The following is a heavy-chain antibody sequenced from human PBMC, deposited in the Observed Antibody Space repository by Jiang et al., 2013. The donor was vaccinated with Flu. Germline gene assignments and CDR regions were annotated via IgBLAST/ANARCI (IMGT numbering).Heavy chain of an antibody. CDR3: ARMKISVWSRSGKRPDGIDL. J-gene: IGHJ5*02. V-gene: IGHV5-51*01. Sequence: GAEVKKPGESLKISCKGSGYSFSSYWIAWVRQMPGRGLEWVGIIYPGDSETRYSPSFQGQVTMSADKSVSTAYLQWSSLKASDTARYYCARMKISVWSRSGKRPDGIDLWGQGTQVIVSS. CDR2: IYPGDSET. D-gene: IGHD1-14*01. CDR1: GYSFSSYW.